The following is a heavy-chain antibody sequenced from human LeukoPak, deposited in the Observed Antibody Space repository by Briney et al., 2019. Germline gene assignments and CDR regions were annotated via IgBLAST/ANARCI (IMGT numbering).Heavy chain of an antibody. CDR1: GGTFSSYA. J-gene: IGHJ4*02. Sequence: ASVKVSCKASGGTFSSYAISWVRQAPGHGLEWMGGIIPIFGTTNYAQRFQGRVTITADESTSTAYMELSSLRSEDAAVYYRARGRWTDVARGSYYFDYWGQGTLVSVSS. CDR3: ARGRWTDVARGSYYFDY. D-gene: IGHD3-10*01. V-gene: IGHV1-69*13. CDR2: IIPIFGTT.